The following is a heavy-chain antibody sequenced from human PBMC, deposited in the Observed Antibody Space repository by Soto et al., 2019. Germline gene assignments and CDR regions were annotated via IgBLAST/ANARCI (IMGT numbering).Heavy chain of an antibody. V-gene: IGHV1-3*01. CDR3: ARAFSSYYNSGVYYYNGFYYFDY. D-gene: IGHD3-22*01. J-gene: IGHJ4*02. Sequence: ASVKVSCKASGYIFTSYQMHWVRQTPGQRLEGMGWINGANGNTESSQKFQGRVTIKRDTSANTAYMELSSLTSEDTAVYYCARAFSSYYNSGVYYYNGFYYFDYWGQGTLVTVSS. CDR1: GYIFTSYQ. CDR2: INGANGNT.